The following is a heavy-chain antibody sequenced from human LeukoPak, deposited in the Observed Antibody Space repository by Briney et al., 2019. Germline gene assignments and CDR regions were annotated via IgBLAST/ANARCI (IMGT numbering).Heavy chain of an antibody. J-gene: IGHJ4*02. V-gene: IGHV4-4*07. CDR2: IYTSGST. D-gene: IGHD6-19*01. CDR3: ARAKYGSGWQYYFDY. CDR1: GGSISSYY. Sequence: SETLSLTCTVSGGSISSYYWSWIRQPAGKGLEWIGRIYTSGSTNYNPSLKSRVTMSVDTSKNQFSLKLSSMTAADTAVYYCARAKYGSGWQYYFDYWGQGSLVTVSS.